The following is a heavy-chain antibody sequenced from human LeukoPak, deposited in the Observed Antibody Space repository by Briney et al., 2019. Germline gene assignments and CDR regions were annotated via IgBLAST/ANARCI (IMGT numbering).Heavy chain of an antibody. CDR2: IRYDGSNK. Sequence: PGGSLRLSCAAPGFTFSSYGMHWVRQAPGKGLEWVAFIRYDGSNKYYADSVKGRFTISRDNSKNTLYLQMNSLRAEDTAVYYCAKDSRNYYYDSSGYYYGMNYWGQGTLVTVSS. J-gene: IGHJ4*02. CDR1: GFTFSSYG. D-gene: IGHD3-22*01. V-gene: IGHV3-30*02. CDR3: AKDSRNYYYDSSGYYYGMNY.